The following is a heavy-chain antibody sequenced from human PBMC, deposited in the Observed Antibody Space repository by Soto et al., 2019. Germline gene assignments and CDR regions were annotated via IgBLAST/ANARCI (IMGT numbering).Heavy chain of an antibody. J-gene: IGHJ4*02. Sequence: GGSLRLSCAASGFTFSSYAMSWVRQAPGKGLEWVSAISGSGGSTYYADSVKGRFTISSDNSKNTLYLQMNSLRAEDTAVYYCARTKGDFFAGIYFDYWGQGTLVTVSS. V-gene: IGHV3-23*01. CDR3: ARTKGDFFAGIYFDY. CDR2: ISGSGGST. CDR1: GFTFSSYA. D-gene: IGHD3-16*01.